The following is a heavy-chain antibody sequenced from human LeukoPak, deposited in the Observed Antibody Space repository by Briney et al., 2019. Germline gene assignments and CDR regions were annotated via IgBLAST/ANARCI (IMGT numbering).Heavy chain of an antibody. D-gene: IGHD2-8*01. CDR1: GGSISSSAYY. V-gene: IGHV4-30-2*01. CDR2: IFHSGST. J-gene: IGHJ6*03. CDR3: ARYYHPFYYMDV. Sequence: NPSQTLSLTCTVSGGSISSSAYYWSWIRQPPGKGLEWIGYIFHSGSTYYNPSLKTRVTISVDRSKNQFSLKLSSVTAADTAVYYCARYYHPFYYMDVWGKGTTVTVSS.